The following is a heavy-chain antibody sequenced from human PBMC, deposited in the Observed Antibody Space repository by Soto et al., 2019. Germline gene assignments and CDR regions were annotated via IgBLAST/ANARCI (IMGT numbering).Heavy chain of an antibody. V-gene: IGHV1-8*01. D-gene: IGHD3-10*01. CDR1: GGTFTSYD. CDR2: MNPNNGNT. Sequence: GASVKVSCKASGGTFTSYDISWVRQATGQGLEWMGWMNPNNGNTDYAPKFQGRVTMTMNTSIGTAYMELSSLRSEDTAVYYCARSPRNYYALGSYSYFRHWGQGTLVTVSS. CDR3: ARSPRNYYALGSYSYFRH. J-gene: IGHJ1*01.